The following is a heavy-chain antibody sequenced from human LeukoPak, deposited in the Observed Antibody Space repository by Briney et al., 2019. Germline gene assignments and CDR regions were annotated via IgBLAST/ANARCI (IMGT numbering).Heavy chain of an antibody. CDR2: IYSGGST. V-gene: IGHV3-66*01. Sequence: GGSLRLSCAASGFTVGSNYMSWVRQAPGKGLEWVSVIYSGGSTYYADSVKGRFTISRDNAKNSLYLQMNSLRDEDTAVYYCARDRGEEEQLVRFDYWGQGTLVTVSS. CDR3: ARDRGEEEQLVRFDY. CDR1: GFTVGSNY. J-gene: IGHJ4*02. D-gene: IGHD6-6*01.